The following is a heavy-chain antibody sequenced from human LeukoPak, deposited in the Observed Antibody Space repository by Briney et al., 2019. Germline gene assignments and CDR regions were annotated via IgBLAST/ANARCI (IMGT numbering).Heavy chain of an antibody. D-gene: IGHD5-18*01. J-gene: IGHJ5*02. CDR3: ARRHVDTASNWFDP. Sequence: SETLSLTCTVAGGSISSSSYDWGWIRQPPGKGLEWIGSIYYSGSTYYNPSLKSRVTISVDTSKTQSSLKLSSVTAADTAVYYCARRHVDTASNWFDPWGQGTLVTVSS. CDR2: IYYSGST. V-gene: IGHV4-39*01. CDR1: GGSISSSSYD.